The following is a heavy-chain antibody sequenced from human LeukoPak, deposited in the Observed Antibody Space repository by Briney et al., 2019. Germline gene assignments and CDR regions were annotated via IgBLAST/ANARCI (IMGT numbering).Heavy chain of an antibody. CDR2: ISGSGGST. V-gene: IGHV3-23*01. D-gene: IGHD2-21*02. Sequence: GGSLRLSCAASGFTLGSYAMSWVRQAPGKGLEWVSAISGSGGSTYYADSVKGRFTISRDNSKNTLYLQMNSLRAEDTAVYYCAKALPAYCGGDCYLDYWGQGTLVTVSS. J-gene: IGHJ4*02. CDR1: GFTLGSYA. CDR3: AKALPAYCGGDCYLDY.